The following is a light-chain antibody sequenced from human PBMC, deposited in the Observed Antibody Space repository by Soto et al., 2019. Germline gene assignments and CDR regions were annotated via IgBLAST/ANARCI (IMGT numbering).Light chain of an antibody. J-gene: IGLJ1*01. CDR3: QSYDSSLNGLYL. CDR2: DVT. CDR1: ISDVAGYNY. Sequence: QSVLTQPRSVSGSPGQSVTISCTGTISDVAGYNYVSWYQHHPDKAPKLLISDVTKRPSWVPDRFSVSKSGTSASLAITGLQAEDEADYYCQSYDSSLNGLYLFGTGTKLTVL. V-gene: IGLV2-11*01.